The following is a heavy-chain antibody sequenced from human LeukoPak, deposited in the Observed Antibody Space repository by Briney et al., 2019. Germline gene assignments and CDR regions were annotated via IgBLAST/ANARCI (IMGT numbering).Heavy chain of an antibody. J-gene: IGHJ4*02. D-gene: IGHD5-24*01. CDR1: GGSSRSYY. CDR3: ARSGGDRVEMPTIIDY. V-gene: IGHV4-59*01. CDR2: IHYSGST. Sequence: SETLSLTCTVSGGSSRSYYWSWIRQPPGNGLEWIGYIHYSGSTKYNPSLKSRVTILVDTSKNEFSLRLSSVTAADTAVYYCARSGGDRVEMPTIIDYWGQGTLVTVSS.